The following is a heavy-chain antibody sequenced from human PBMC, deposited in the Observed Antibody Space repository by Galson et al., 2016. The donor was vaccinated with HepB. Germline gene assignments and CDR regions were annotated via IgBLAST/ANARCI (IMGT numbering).Heavy chain of an antibody. CDR3: ARDLGGASSGWDY. V-gene: IGHV1-46*01. CDR2: INPTGGSP. Sequence: SVKVSCKASGYTFTSYYIQWARQAPGQGLEWVGIINPTGGSPTYAQKFLGRLTLTRDTSTSTVFMELRSLRSEDTAVYFCARDLGGASSGWDYWGQGALVTVSS. CDR1: GYTFTSYY. J-gene: IGHJ4*02. D-gene: IGHD6-6*01.